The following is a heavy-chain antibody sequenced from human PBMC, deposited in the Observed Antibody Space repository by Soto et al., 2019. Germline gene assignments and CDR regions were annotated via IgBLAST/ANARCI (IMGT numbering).Heavy chain of an antibody. V-gene: IGHV5-51*01. CDR2: IYPGDSDT. Sequence: LNISCKGSGYTFTRHWIGWVRQMPGKGLEWLGIIYPGDSDTRYSPSFQGQVTFSADKSISTAYLQWSSLKASDTAMYYCVRVGLVGPTSLSNAWFDPWGQGTLVTVSS. CDR1: GYTFTRHW. J-gene: IGHJ5*02. D-gene: IGHD1-26*01. CDR3: VRVGLVGPTSLSNAWFDP.